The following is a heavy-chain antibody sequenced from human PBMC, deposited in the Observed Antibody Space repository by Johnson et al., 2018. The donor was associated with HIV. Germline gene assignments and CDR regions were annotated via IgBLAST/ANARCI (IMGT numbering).Heavy chain of an antibody. CDR1: GFTFSTYG. V-gene: IGHV3-30*02. D-gene: IGHD3-22*01. CDR2: IRYDGNNK. Sequence: QVQLVESGGGVVQSGGSLRLSCAASGFTFSTYGMHWVRQAPGKGLEWVAFIRYDGNNKYYADSVRGRFTISRDNSKNTLFLQMNSLRAEDTAVYYCVRRFCDSSAFDIWGQGTLVTVSS. J-gene: IGHJ3*02. CDR3: VRRFCDSSAFDI.